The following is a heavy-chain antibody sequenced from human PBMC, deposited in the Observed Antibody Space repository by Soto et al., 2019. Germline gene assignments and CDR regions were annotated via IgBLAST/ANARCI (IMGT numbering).Heavy chain of an antibody. J-gene: IGHJ4*02. CDR3: AKVSSSWYAGFFDL. Sequence: GSLRHSCTASGCTFRSHAMTWVRQDQGKGLEWVSGLSDSGDSIYYADSVKGRFTIYRDNSMNTLYLQMNTLRVEDTAVYYCAKVSSSWYAGFFDLWGQGTLVTVSS. CDR1: GCTFRSHA. V-gene: IGHV3-23*01. D-gene: IGHD6-13*01. CDR2: LSDSGDSI.